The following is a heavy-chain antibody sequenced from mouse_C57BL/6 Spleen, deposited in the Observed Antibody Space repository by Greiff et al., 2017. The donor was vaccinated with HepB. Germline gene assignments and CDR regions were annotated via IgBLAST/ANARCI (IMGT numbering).Heavy chain of an antibody. J-gene: IGHJ3*01. D-gene: IGHD2-5*01. CDR2: ILPGSGST. CDR1: GYTFTGYW. Sequence: VKLVESGAELMKPGASVKLSCKATGYTFTGYWIEWVKQRPGHGLEWIGEILPGSGSTNYNEKFKGKATFTADTSSNTAYMQLSSLTTEDSAIYYCAREVSLSYYSNYVGAYWGQGTLVTVSA. CDR3: AREVSLSYYSNYVGAY. V-gene: IGHV1-9*01.